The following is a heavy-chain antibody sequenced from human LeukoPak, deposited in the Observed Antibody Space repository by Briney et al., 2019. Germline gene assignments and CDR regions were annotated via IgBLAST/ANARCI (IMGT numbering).Heavy chain of an antibody. V-gene: IGHV4-39*07. Sequence: SETLSLTCTVSGGSISSSSYYWVWIRQPPGKGLDWIGSIYYSGSTYYNPSLKSRVTISVDTSKNQFSLKLSSVTAADTAVYYCARIQRPHHYDSNWFDPWGQGTLVTVSS. D-gene: IGHD3-22*01. CDR2: IYYSGST. CDR3: ARIQRPHHYDSNWFDP. J-gene: IGHJ5*02. CDR1: GGSISSSSYY.